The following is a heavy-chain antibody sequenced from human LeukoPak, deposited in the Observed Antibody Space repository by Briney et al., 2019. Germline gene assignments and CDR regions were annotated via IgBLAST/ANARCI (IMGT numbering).Heavy chain of an antibody. CDR3: AKEGDSGYFQH. CDR1: GYTLTAYY. CDR2: INPNSGGT. Sequence: GASLSVSSTPSGYTLTAYYMHWVRQAPGHGLECMGRINPNSGGTNYAQKFPGRVTMTRDTSLSTAYMELSRLRSAAPAVYYCAKEGDSGYFQHWGQGTLVTVSS. D-gene: IGHD3-10*01. J-gene: IGHJ1*01. V-gene: IGHV1-2*06.